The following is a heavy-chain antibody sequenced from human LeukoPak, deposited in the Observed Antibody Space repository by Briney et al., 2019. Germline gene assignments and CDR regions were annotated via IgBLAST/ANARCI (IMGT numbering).Heavy chain of an antibody. Sequence: GGSLRLSCAASGFTFSSYDMHWVRQATGKGLEWVSAISTAGDTYYPGSVKGRFTISRENAKNSLYLQMNSLRAGDTAVYYCARDIFGAFDIWGQGTMVTVSS. D-gene: IGHD3-9*01. CDR2: ISTAGDT. CDR3: ARDIFGAFDI. J-gene: IGHJ3*02. CDR1: GFTFSSYD. V-gene: IGHV3-13*01.